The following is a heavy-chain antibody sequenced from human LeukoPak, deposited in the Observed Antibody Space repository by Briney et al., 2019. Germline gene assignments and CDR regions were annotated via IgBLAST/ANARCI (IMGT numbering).Heavy chain of an antibody. Sequence: PGGSLRLSCAASGFTFSDYYMSWIRQAPGKGLEWVSYISSSGSTIYYADSVKGRFTISRDNAKNSLYLQMNSLRAEDTAVYYCARAEAVAAWNFDYWGQGTLVTVSS. CDR1: GFTFSDYY. J-gene: IGHJ4*02. D-gene: IGHD6-19*01. CDR2: ISSSGSTI. CDR3: ARAEAVAAWNFDY. V-gene: IGHV3-11*04.